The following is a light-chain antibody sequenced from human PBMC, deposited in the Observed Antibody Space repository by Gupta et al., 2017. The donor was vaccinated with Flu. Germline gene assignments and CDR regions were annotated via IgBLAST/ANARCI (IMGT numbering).Light chain of an antibody. V-gene: IGLV2-14*01. J-gene: IGLJ2*01. Sequence: QSALTQPASVSGSPGQSITISCTGTSSDIGSYNYVSWYQQHPGKAPKLWRYGVTNRPSGVSNRFSGSKSGAKDSLNISGLQAEDEADDDCSSCTSSTTVVFGGG. CDR1: SSDIGSYNY. CDR2: GVT. CDR3: SSCTSSTTVV.